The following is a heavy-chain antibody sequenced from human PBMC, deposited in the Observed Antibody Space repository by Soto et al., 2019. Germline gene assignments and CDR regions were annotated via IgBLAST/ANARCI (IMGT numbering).Heavy chain of an antibody. Sequence: SETLSLTCTVSGGSISSYYWSWIRQPPGKGLEWIGYIYYSGSTSYNPSLKSRVTISVDTSKNQFSLKLSSVTAADTAVYYCAREVITPYNWFDPWGQGTLVTVSS. V-gene: IGHV4-59*01. CDR3: AREVITPYNWFDP. D-gene: IGHD3-22*01. CDR2: IYYSGST. CDR1: GGSISSYY. J-gene: IGHJ5*02.